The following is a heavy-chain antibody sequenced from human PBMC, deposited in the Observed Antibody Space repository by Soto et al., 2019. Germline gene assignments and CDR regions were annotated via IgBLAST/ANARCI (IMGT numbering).Heavy chain of an antibody. V-gene: IGHV1-18*04. D-gene: IGHD3-9*01. CDR2: ISAYNGNT. CDR3: ARVFLRYFDWPNWFDP. J-gene: IGHJ5*02. CDR1: GYTFTGYY. Sequence: ASVKVSCKASGYTFTGYYMHWVRQAPGQGLEWMGWISAYNGNTNYAQKLQGRVTMTTDTSTSTAYMELRSLRSDDTAVYYCARVFLRYFDWPNWFDPWGQGTLVTVSS.